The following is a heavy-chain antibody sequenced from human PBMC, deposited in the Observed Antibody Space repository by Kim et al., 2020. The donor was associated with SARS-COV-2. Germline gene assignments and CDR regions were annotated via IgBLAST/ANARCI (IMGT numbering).Heavy chain of an antibody. CDR1: GFTFSAHA. J-gene: IGHJ4*02. D-gene: IGHD3-10*01. Sequence: GGSLRLSCAASGFTFSAHALHWVRQAPGKGLEWVAHIAYDGSHISYPDSVKGRFIISRDNTKSTLYLHMNSLRPEDTAVYYCLAEIGSRSLDHWGQGTLVTVSS. CDR3: LAEIGSRSLDH. V-gene: IGHV3-30*04. CDR2: IAYDGSHI.